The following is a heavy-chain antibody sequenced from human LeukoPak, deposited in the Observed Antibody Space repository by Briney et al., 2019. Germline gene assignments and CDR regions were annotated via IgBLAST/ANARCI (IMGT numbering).Heavy chain of an antibody. CDR3: AKHTASDS. Sequence: GGSLRLSCSASGFSFSSFGMHRVRQAPGKGLEWVAFIRHDGSNKFYGDSVRGRFTISRDNSENTLYLQMNSLRTDDTAFYYCAKHTASDSWGHGTLVTVSS. V-gene: IGHV3-30*02. CDR2: IRHDGSNK. D-gene: IGHD2-2*02. J-gene: IGHJ5*01. CDR1: GFSFSSFG.